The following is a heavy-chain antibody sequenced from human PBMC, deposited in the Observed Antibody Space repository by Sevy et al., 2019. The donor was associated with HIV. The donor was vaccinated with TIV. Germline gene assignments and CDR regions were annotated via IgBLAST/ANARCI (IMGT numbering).Heavy chain of an antibody. CDR2: IIPIFGTA. CDR3: ARDRCTGGVCSGWFDP. V-gene: IGHV1-69*13. CDR1: GDTFSSYA. J-gene: IGHJ5*02. D-gene: IGHD2-8*02. Sequence: ASVKVSCKASGDTFSSYAISWVRQAPGQGLEWMGGIIPIFGTANYALKFQGRVTITADESTSTAYMELSSLRSEDTAVYYCARDRCTGGVCSGWFDPWGQGTLVTVSS.